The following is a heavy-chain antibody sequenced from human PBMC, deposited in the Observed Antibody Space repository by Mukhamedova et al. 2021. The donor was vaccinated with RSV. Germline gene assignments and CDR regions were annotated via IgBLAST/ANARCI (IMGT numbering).Heavy chain of an antibody. CDR3: ASWVNCSGSSCSSYYYYGMDV. CDR2: IYSGGST. D-gene: IGHD2-15*01. J-gene: IGHJ6*02. Sequence: VSVIYSGGSTYYADSVKGRFTISRDNSKNTLYLQMNSLRAEDTAVYYCASWVNCSGSSCSSYYYYGMDVWGQGTTVTVSS. V-gene: IGHV3-53*01.